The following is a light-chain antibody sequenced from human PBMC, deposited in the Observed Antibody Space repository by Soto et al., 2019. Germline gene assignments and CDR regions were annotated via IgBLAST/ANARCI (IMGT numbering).Light chain of an antibody. Sequence: QSLLTHPPSASWTPGQRVTISCSGSPSNIWINSVSWCQQFPGTAPKLLIYENNQRPSGVPDRFSGYKSGTSASLAISGLRSEDEADYYCAAWDDGLSGYYVFGTGTKVTVL. CDR3: AAWDDGLSGYYV. J-gene: IGLJ1*01. CDR2: ENN. CDR1: PSNIWINS. V-gene: IGLV1-47*01.